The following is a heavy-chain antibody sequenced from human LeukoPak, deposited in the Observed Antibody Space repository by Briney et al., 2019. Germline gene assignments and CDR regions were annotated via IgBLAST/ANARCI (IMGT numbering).Heavy chain of an antibody. V-gene: IGHV4-38-2*01. D-gene: IGHD2-15*01. Sequence: PSETLSLTCAVSGYSISSGYYWGWIRQPPGKGLEWIGSIYHSGSTYYNPSLKSRVTISVDTSKNQFSLKLSSVPAADTAVYYCARGPVVPLDYWGQGTLVTVSS. J-gene: IGHJ4*02. CDR3: ARGPVVPLDY. CDR2: IYHSGST. CDR1: GYSISSGYY.